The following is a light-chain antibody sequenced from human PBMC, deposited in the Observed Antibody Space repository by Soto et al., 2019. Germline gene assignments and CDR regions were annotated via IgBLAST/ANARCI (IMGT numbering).Light chain of an antibody. Sequence: EIVLPQSPATLSLSPGARSPLSCRASQSVSTYLAWYQQNPGQAPRLLIYGASTRATGIPAKFSGGGSGTEFTLTISSLQSEDFAIYYCQQYKNGWTFGQGNKVDIK. J-gene: IGKJ1*01. CDR3: QQYKNGWT. V-gene: IGKV3-15*01. CDR2: GAS. CDR1: QSVSTY.